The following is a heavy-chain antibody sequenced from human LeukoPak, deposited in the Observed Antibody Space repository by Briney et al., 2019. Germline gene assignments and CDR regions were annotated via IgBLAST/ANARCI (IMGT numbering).Heavy chain of an antibody. CDR1: GGSISSYY. D-gene: IGHD6-13*01. Sequence: SETLSLTCTVSGGSISSYYWSWIRQPPGKGLEWIGYIYTSGSTNYNPSLKSRVTISVDTSKNQFSLKLSSVTAADTAVYYCARQNRQLADYYYYYMDVWGKGTTVTVSS. CDR3: ARQNRQLADYYYYYMDV. CDR2: IYTSGST. V-gene: IGHV4-4*09. J-gene: IGHJ6*03.